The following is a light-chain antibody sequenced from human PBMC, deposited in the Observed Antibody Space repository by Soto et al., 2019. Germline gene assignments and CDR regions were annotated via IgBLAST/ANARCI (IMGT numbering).Light chain of an antibody. CDR1: QSVSIN. CDR3: QQYNSWPPIT. V-gene: IGKV3-15*01. Sequence: EIVMTQSPATLSVSPGERATLSCRASQSVSINLAWYQQKPGQAPRLLIYGASTRATSIPARFSGSGSGTEFTLNISSLQSEDFAVYYCQQYNSWPPITFGGGTKVEIK. CDR2: GAS. J-gene: IGKJ4*01.